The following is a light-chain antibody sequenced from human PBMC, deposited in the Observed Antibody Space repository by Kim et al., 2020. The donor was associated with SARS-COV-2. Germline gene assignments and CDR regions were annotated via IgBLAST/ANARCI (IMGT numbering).Light chain of an antibody. Sequence: ATINCKSSQTVLSNSNNQNSLAWYQQKPGQPPKLLIYWASTRESGVPDRFSGSGSGTDFTLTISSLQAEDVAMYYCQQYYRAPLTFGGGTKVDIK. V-gene: IGKV4-1*01. CDR1: QTVLSNSNNQNS. CDR2: WAS. CDR3: QQYYRAPLT. J-gene: IGKJ4*01.